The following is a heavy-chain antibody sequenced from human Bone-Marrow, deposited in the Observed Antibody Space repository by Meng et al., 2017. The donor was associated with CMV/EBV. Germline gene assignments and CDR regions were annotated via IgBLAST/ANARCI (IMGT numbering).Heavy chain of an antibody. CDR2: IKQDGSEK. V-gene: IGHV3-7*01. D-gene: IGHD3-3*01. J-gene: IGHJ6*02. CDR3: ARDTKEGYDFWSGYYRANYYYYGMDV. Sequence: GGSLRLSCAASGFTFSSYWMSWVRQAPGKGLEWVANIKQDGSEKYYVDSVKGRFTISRDNAKNSLYLQMNSLRAEDTAVYYCARDTKEGYDFWSGYYRANYYYYGMDVWGQGTTVTVSS. CDR1: GFTFSSYW.